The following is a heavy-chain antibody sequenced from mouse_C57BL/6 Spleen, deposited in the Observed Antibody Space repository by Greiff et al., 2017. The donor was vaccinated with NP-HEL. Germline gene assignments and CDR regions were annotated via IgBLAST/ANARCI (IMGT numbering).Heavy chain of an antibody. V-gene: IGHV2-9-1*01. CDR3: ARNKGGSNYVDYFDY. Sequence: VMLVESGPGLVAPSQSLSITCTVSGFSLTSYAISWVRQPPGKGLEWLGVIWTGGGTNYNSALKSRLSISKDNSKSQVFLKMNSLQTDDTARYYCARNKGGSNYVDYFDYWGQGTTLTVSS. D-gene: IGHD2-5*01. CDR1: GFSLTSYA. CDR2: IWTGGGT. J-gene: IGHJ2*01.